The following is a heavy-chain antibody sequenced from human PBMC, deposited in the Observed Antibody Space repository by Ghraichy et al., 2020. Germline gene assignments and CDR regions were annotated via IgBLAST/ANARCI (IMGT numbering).Heavy chain of an antibody. J-gene: IGHJ4*02. CDR3: AKKPYCDANTCYAFDS. D-gene: IGHD2-2*01. Sequence: GGSLRLSCTASGFIFSSYAMAWVRQSPGKGLDWVSTISRNGDATHYADSVKGRFTISRDNANNTLYLQMNGLRAEDTAVFFCAKKPYCDANTCYAFDSWGQGTLVTVSS. CDR1: GFIFSSYA. CDR2: ISRNGDAT. V-gene: IGHV3-23*01.